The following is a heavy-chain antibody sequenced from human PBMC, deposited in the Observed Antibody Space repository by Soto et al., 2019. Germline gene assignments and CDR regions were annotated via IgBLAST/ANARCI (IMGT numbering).Heavy chain of an antibody. D-gene: IGHD3-10*01. V-gene: IGHV4-59*08. J-gene: IGHJ4*02. CDR3: ARHRPNRGGMVRGVRTIDDAMWD. CDR1: GGSISSYY. Sequence: SETLSLTCTVSGGSISSYYWSWIRQPPGKGLEWIGYIYYSGSTNYNPSLKSRVTISVDTSKNQFSLKLSSVTAADTAVYYCARHRPNRGGMVRGVRTIDDAMWDWGQGTLVTVSS. CDR2: IYYSGST.